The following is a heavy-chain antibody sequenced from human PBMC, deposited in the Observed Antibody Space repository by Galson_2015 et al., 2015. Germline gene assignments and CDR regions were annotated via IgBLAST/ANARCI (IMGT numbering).Heavy chain of an antibody. J-gene: IGHJ4*02. D-gene: IGHD2-21*02. CDR3: VKGPDYYGDCSDY. CDR2: ISSNGGST. Sequence: SLRLSCAASGFTFSSYAMHWVRQAPGKGLEYVSAISSNGGSTYYADSVKGRFTISRDNSKNTLYLQMSSLRAEDTAVYYCVKGPDYYGDCSDYWGQGTLVTVSS. V-gene: IGHV3-64D*08. CDR1: GFTFSSYA.